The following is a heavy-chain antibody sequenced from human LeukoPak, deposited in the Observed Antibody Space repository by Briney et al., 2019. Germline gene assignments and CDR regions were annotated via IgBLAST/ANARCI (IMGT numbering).Heavy chain of an antibody. CDR3: ATRTPHYGDYVDY. CDR1: GYSFTSYW. Sequence: PGESLQISCKGSGYSFTSYWIGWVRQMPGKGLEWMGIIYPGDSDTRYSPSFQGQVTISADKSISTAYLQWSSLKASDTAMYYCATRTPHYGDYVDYWGQGTLVTVSS. V-gene: IGHV5-51*01. J-gene: IGHJ4*02. CDR2: IYPGDSDT. D-gene: IGHD4-17*01.